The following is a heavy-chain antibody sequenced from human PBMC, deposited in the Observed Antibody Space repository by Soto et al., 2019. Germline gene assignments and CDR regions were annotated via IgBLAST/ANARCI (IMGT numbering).Heavy chain of an antibody. CDR1: GGSISSSNL. Sequence: QVQLQESGPGLVKPSGTLSLTCAVSGGSISSSNLWTWVRQPPGKGLEWIGEIYHTGTTNYSPSLKSRVTISVDKSKNHFSLKLNSVTAADTAMYYCARSPRSISAGGIDYWGQGILVTVSS. CDR2: IYHTGTT. CDR3: ARSPRSISAGGIDY. D-gene: IGHD6-13*01. V-gene: IGHV4-4*02. J-gene: IGHJ4*02.